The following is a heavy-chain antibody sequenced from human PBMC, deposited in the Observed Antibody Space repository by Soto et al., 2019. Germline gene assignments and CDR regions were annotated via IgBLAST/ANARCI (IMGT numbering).Heavy chain of an antibody. D-gene: IGHD6-13*01. CDR1: GFTFSSYS. J-gene: IGHJ4*02. CDR2: ISSSSSYI. V-gene: IGHV3-21*01. CDR3: ARDGYSSSWVDY. Sequence: GGSLRLSCAASGFTFSSYSMNWVRQAPGKGLEWVSSISSSSSYIYYADSVKGRFNISRDKAKNSLYLQMNSLRAEDTAVYDCARDGYSSSWVDYCSQGTLVTVSA.